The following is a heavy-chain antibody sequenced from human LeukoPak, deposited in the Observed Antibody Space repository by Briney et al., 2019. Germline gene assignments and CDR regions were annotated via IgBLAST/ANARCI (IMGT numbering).Heavy chain of an antibody. CDR2: VSGYTGNT. Sequence: ASVKVSCKTSGYTFTTYGVSWVRQAPGHGLEWMGWVSGYTGNTNYAERFQGRVTMTIDASTSTVYMELTNLRSDDTAVYFCARGDVSASLYYFDFWGQGTLVTVS. J-gene: IGHJ4*02. V-gene: IGHV1-18*01. D-gene: IGHD2-8*01. CDR3: ARGDVSASLYYFDF. CDR1: GYTFTTYG.